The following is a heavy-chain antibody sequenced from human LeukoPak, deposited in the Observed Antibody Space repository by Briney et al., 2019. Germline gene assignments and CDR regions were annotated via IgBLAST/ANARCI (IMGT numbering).Heavy chain of an antibody. CDR2: INPSGGST. J-gene: IGHJ6*03. Sequence: APVKVSCKASGYTFTSYYMHWVRQAPGQGLEWMGIINPSGGSTSYAQKFQGRVTMTRDMSTSTVYMELSSLRSEDTAVYYCARGVGVYYMDVWGKGTTVTVSS. CDR1: GYTFTSYY. CDR3: ARGVGVYYMDV. D-gene: IGHD2-15*01. V-gene: IGHV1-46*01.